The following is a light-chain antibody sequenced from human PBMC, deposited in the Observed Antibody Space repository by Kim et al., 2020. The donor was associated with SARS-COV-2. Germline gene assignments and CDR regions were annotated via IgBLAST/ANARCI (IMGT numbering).Light chain of an antibody. CDR3: QQYGSSPWT. J-gene: IGKJ1*01. Sequence: SPGERATLSGRASQSVSSSYLAWYQQKPGQAPRLLIYSASSRATGIPDRFSGSGSGTDFTLTISRLESEDFAVYYCQQYGSSPWTFGQGTKVDIK. V-gene: IGKV3-20*01. CDR2: SAS. CDR1: QSVSSSY.